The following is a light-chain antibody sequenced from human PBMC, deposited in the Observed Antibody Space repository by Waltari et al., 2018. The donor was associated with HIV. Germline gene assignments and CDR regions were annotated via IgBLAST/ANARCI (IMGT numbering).Light chain of an antibody. V-gene: IGLV2-14*01. J-gene: IGLJ3*02. Sequence: QSALTQPASVSGSPGQSITISCTGTSSDIGGYKYVSWYQQQPGEAPTLMISEVSNRPSGVSNRFSGSKSGNTASLTISGLQAEDEADYYCSSYTTSSTWVFGGGTNLTVL. CDR1: SSDIGGYKY. CDR3: SSYTTSSTWV. CDR2: EVS.